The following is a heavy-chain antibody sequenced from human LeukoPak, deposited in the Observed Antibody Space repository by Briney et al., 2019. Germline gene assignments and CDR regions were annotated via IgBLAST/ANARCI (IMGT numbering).Heavy chain of an antibody. Sequence: GGSLRLSCAASGFTFNDYTMHWVRQAPGKGLEWVSLISWDGGSTYYADSVKGRFTISRDNSKNSLYLQMNSLTTEDTALYYCAKDRGAVIGDNLFDYWGQGTLVTVSS. CDR3: AKDRGAVIGDNLFDY. CDR1: GFTFNDYT. V-gene: IGHV3-43*01. CDR2: ISWDGGST. J-gene: IGHJ4*02. D-gene: IGHD2-21*02.